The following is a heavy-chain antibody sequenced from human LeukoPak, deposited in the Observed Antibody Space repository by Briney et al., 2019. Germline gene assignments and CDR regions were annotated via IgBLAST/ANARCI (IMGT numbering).Heavy chain of an antibody. CDR3: ARGFWSGYSVVSYYYGMDV. V-gene: IGHV4-34*01. Sequence: SETLSLTCAVYGGSFSGYYWSWIRQPPGKGLEWIGEINHSGSTNYNPSLKSRVTISVDTSKNQFSLKLSSVTAADTAVYYCARGFWSGYSVVSYYYGMDVWGQGTTVTVSS. J-gene: IGHJ6*02. CDR2: INHSGST. D-gene: IGHD3-3*01. CDR1: GGSFSGYY.